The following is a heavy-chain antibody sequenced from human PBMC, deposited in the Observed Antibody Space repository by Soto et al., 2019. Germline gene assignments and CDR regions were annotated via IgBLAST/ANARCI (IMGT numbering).Heavy chain of an antibody. CDR3: AKDRGDYIKGTPSWFDY. CDR1: GFSFSTYA. Sequence: EVQLLESGGGLIQPGGSLRLSCVASGFSFSTYAMNWVRQAPGKGLEWVSGISGSGGTTYNADSVKGRFTISRDNSKKTMYLQMNSLRTADTALYYCAKDRGDYIKGTPSWFDYWGQGTVVTVSS. CDR2: ISGSGGTT. J-gene: IGHJ4*02. D-gene: IGHD3-16*01. V-gene: IGHV3-23*01.